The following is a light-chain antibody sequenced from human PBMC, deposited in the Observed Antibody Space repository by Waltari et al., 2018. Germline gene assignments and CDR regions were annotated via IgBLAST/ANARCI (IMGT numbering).Light chain of an antibody. V-gene: IGLV2-14*03. CDR1: TSDLGGYNY. CDR2: DVT. Sequence: QSALTQPASVSGSPGQSITISCTGTTSDLGGYNYVSWYQQHPGKAPKIILYDVTSRPSGVSNRFSGSKSGNTASLTISGLQPEDEADYYCCSFTSSSTWVFGGGTKLTVL. CDR3: CSFTSSSTWV. J-gene: IGLJ3*02.